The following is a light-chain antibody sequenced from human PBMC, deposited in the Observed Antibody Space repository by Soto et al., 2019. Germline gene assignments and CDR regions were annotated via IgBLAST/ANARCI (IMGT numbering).Light chain of an antibody. V-gene: IGLV1-44*01. CDR1: TSNIGSNT. CDR2: SNN. Sequence: SVLTQPPSASGTPGQRVTISCSGSTSNIGSNTVNWYQQLPRTAPKLLIYSNNERPSGVPDRFSGSKSGTSASLATSGLQSEDEADYYCSTWDDSLNGVVFGGGTKLTVL. CDR3: STWDDSLNGVV. J-gene: IGLJ3*02.